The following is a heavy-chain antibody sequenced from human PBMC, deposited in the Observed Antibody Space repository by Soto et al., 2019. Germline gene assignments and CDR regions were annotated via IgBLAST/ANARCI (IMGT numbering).Heavy chain of an antibody. CDR2: IDPSAGST. Sequence: ASVKVSFKASGYTLTSFYMHWMRQAPGQGLEWMGVIDPSAGSTTYAQKFKGRVRMTRDTFTSTVFMELSSLRSEDTAVYYCARSPRPTGTTLYYFDSWGQRTLVTVSS. J-gene: IGHJ4*02. D-gene: IGHD1-1*01. CDR3: ARSPRPTGTTLYYFDS. CDR1: GYTLTSFY. V-gene: IGHV1-46*01.